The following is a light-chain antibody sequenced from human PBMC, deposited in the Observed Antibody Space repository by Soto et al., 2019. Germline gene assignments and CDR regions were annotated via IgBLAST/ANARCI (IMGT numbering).Light chain of an antibody. CDR2: EGS. Sequence: QSALTQPASVCGSPGQSITISCTGTSSDVGNYNLVSWYQQHPGKAPKLMIYEGSKRPSGVSNRFSGSKSGNTASLTISGLQAEDEADYYCCSYAGSSTAVFGGGTQLTVL. J-gene: IGLJ7*01. CDR1: SSDVGNYNL. CDR3: CSYAGSSTAV. V-gene: IGLV2-23*01.